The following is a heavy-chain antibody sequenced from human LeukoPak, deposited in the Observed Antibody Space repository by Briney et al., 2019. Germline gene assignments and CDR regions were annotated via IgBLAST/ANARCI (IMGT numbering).Heavy chain of an antibody. Sequence: SETLSLTCAVYGGSFSGYYWSWIRQPPGKGLEWIGEINHSGSTNYNPSLKSRVTISVDTSKNQFSLKLSSVTAADTAVYYCARGHPLSRYRGQGTLVTVSS. J-gene: IGHJ4*02. V-gene: IGHV4-34*01. CDR2: INHSGST. CDR3: ARGHPLSRY. D-gene: IGHD2-15*01. CDR1: GGSFSGYY.